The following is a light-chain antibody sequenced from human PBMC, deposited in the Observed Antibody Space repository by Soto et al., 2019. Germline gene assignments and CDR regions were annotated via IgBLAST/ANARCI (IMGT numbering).Light chain of an antibody. Sequence: DIVMTQSPDSLAVSLGERATINCKSSRNILYSSNNKNYLAWYQQKPGQPPKLLIYWASTRESGVPDRFSGSGSGTDFTLTISSLQAEDVAVYYCQQYYGTPITFGQGTRLEIK. CDR2: WAS. CDR3: QQYYGTPIT. CDR1: RNILYSSNNKNY. J-gene: IGKJ5*01. V-gene: IGKV4-1*01.